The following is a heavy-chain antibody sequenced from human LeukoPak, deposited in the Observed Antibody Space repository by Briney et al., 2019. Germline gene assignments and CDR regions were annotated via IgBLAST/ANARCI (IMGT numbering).Heavy chain of an antibody. CDR1: GGSIGSYY. Sequence: SETLSLTCTVSGGSIGSYYWSWIRQPPGKGLEWIGYIYYSGSTNYNPSLKSRVTISVDTSKNQFSLKLSSVTAADTAVYYCARGIIGYCSSTSCLAIFDYWGQGTLVTVSS. CDR2: IYYSGST. V-gene: IGHV4-59*01. CDR3: ARGIIGYCSSTSCLAIFDY. J-gene: IGHJ4*02. D-gene: IGHD2-2*01.